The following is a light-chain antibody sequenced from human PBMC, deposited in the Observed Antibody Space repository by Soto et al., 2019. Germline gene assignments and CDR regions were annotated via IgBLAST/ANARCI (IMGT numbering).Light chain of an antibody. CDR1: QDINRY. Sequence: DIQLTQSPSSLSASVGDGVTITCQANQDINRYVNWYQQQLGKAPKLLMFDAATLESGVPSRFSRSGSGTEFTLTSSSLQPEVFATYFCHQYDSLPPTFGGGTKVDIQ. CDR2: DAA. V-gene: IGKV1-33*01. CDR3: HQYDSLPPT. J-gene: IGKJ4*01.